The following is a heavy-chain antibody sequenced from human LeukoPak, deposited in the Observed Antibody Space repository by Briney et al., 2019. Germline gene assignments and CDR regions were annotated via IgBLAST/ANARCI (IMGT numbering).Heavy chain of an antibody. CDR2: ISGSGGST. CDR1: GFTFSSYA. Sequence: SGGSLRLSCAASGFTFSSYAMSWVRQAPGKGLGWVSAISGSGGSTYYAAPVKGRFTISRDNSKNTLYLQMNCLRAEDTAVYYCAKEPPHYYDSSGDYDYWGQGTLVTVSS. D-gene: IGHD3-22*01. V-gene: IGHV3-23*01. J-gene: IGHJ4*02. CDR3: AKEPPHYYDSSGDYDY.